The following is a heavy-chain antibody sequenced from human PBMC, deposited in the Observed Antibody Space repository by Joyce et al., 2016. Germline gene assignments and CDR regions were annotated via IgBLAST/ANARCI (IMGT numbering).Heavy chain of an antibody. CDR1: GGSVSSYY. D-gene: IGHD2-2*01. CDR2: IYYSGST. V-gene: IGHV4-59*02. Sequence: QVQVQESGPGLVKPSETLSLTCTVSGGSVSSYYWSWIRQTPGKGVEWIAYIYYSGSTNYHPSLKSRVSISVDTSKNQFSLKLSSVTAADTAVYYCVRGHLGYCTSTSCYDPFLAFDIWGQGTMVTVSS. CDR3: VRGHLGYCTSTSCYDPFLAFDI. J-gene: IGHJ3*02.